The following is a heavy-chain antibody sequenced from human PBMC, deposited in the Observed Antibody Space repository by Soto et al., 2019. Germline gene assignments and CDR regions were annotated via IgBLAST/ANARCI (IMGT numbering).Heavy chain of an antibody. V-gene: IGHV4-59*01. D-gene: IGHD3-16*01. CDR3: ASGGNWFDP. Sequence: SETLSLTCNVSGGSISNYYWTWVRRSPEKGLEWIGYMYYNGNINYNPSLKSRVTISIDTSKNQFSLTLKSVTAADTAVYYCASGGNWFDPWGQGVLVTVSS. CDR1: GGSISNYY. J-gene: IGHJ5*02. CDR2: MYYNGNI.